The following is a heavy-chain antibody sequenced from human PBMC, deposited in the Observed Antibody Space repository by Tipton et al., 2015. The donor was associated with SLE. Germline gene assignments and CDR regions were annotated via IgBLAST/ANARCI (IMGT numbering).Heavy chain of an antibody. CDR3: ATIGDSSGYAPFDH. D-gene: IGHD3-22*01. CDR2: IYTSGST. CDR1: GGSISSYY. V-gene: IGHV4-4*07. Sequence: TLSLTCTVSGGSISSYYWSWIRQPAGKGLEWIGRIYTSGSTNYNPSLKSRVTMSLDTSKTQFSLKLSSVTAADTAVYYCATIGDSSGYAPFDHWGQGTLVTVSS. J-gene: IGHJ4*02.